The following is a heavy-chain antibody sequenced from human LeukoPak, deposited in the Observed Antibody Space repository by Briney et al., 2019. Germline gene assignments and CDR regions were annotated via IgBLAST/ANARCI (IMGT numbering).Heavy chain of an antibody. CDR2: MNPNSGNT. D-gene: IGHD2-2*01. V-gene: IGHV1-8*02. Sequence: ASVKVSCKASGGTFSSYAINWVRQATGQGLEWMGWMNPNSGNTGYAQKFQGRVTMTRNTSISTAYMELSSLRSEDTAVYYCARGRGTCSSTSCRDYYYYYYMDVWGKGTTVTVSS. CDR1: GGTFSSYA. CDR3: ARGRGTCSSTSCRDYYYYYYMDV. J-gene: IGHJ6*03.